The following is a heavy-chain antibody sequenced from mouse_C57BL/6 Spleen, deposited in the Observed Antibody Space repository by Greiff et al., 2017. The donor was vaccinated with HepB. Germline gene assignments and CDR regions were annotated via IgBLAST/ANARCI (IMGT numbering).Heavy chain of an antibody. D-gene: IGHD2-1*01. CDR3: SRPSTVRSFDY. J-gene: IGHJ2*01. CDR2: IDPSDSET. CDR1: GYTFTSYW. Sequence: QVQLQQPGAELVRPGSSVKLSCKASGYTFTSYWMHWVKQRPIQGLEWIGNIDPSDSETNYNQKFKDKATLTVDKSSSTAYMQLSSLTSADSAVYDCSRPSTVRSFDYWGQGPTLTVSS. V-gene: IGHV1-52*01.